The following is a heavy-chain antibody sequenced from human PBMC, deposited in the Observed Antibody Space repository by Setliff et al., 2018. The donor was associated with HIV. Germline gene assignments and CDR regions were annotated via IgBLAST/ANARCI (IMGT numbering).Heavy chain of an antibody. CDR3: AREATYGTAGSAFDI. V-gene: IGHV4-61*02. D-gene: IGHD6-19*01. CDR2: IYTSGST. J-gene: IGHJ3*02. CDR1: GGSISSGSYY. Sequence: SETLSLTCTVSGGSISSGSYYWSWIRQPAGKGLEWIGRIYTSGSTNYNPSLKSRVTISVDTSKNQFSLRLSSLTAADTAVYYCAREATYGTAGSAFDIWGLGTMVTVSS.